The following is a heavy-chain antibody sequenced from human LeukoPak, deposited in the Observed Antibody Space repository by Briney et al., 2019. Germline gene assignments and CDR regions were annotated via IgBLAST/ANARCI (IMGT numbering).Heavy chain of an antibody. CDR1: GGTFSSYA. Sequence: SVKVSCKASGGTFSSYAISWVRQAPGQGLEWMGGIIPIFGTANHAQKFQGRVTITTDESTSTAYMELSSLRSEDTAVYYCARGKYSSSWYPYYYYYMDVWGKGTTVTVSS. CDR2: IIPIFGTA. D-gene: IGHD6-13*01. J-gene: IGHJ6*03. CDR3: ARGKYSSSWYPYYYYYMDV. V-gene: IGHV1-69*05.